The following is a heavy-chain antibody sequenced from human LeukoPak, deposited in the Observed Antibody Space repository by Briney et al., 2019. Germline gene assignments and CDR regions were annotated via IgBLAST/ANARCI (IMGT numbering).Heavy chain of an antibody. Sequence: GESLKISCKGSGYRFTSYWIGWVRQMPGKGLEWMGIIYPGDSATRYSPSFQGQVTISADKSISTAYLQWSSLKASDTAMYYCARSRGGPLQNPQKGIAVAATGPFDYWGQGTLVTVSS. CDR3: ARSRGGPLQNPQKGIAVAATGPFDY. D-gene: IGHD6-19*01. CDR1: GYRFTSYW. J-gene: IGHJ4*02. CDR2: IYPGDSAT. V-gene: IGHV5-51*01.